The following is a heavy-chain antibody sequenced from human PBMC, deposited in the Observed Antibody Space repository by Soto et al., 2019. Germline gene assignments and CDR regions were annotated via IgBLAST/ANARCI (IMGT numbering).Heavy chain of an antibody. D-gene: IGHD6-13*01. V-gene: IGHV4-31*03. Sequence: PSETLSLTCTVSGGSISSGGYYWSWIRQHPGKGLEWIGYIYYSGSTYYNPSLKSRVTISVDTSKNQFSLKLSSVTAADTAVYYCARVAIAAAGTYYYYGMDVWGQGTTVTVSS. J-gene: IGHJ6*02. CDR3: ARVAIAAAGTYYYYGMDV. CDR2: IYYSGST. CDR1: GGSISSGGYY.